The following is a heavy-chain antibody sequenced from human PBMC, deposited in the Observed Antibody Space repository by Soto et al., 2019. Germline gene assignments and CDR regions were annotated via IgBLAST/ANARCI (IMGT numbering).Heavy chain of an antibody. CDR2: INHSGST. CDR1: GGSFSGYY. D-gene: IGHD3-10*01. V-gene: IGHV4-34*01. CDR3: ARFGYYYGSGSYIFDY. Sequence: SETLSLTCAVYGGSFSGYYWSWIRQPPGKGLEWIGEINHSGSTNYNPSIKSRVTISVDTSKNQFSLKLSSVTAADTAVYYCARFGYYYGSGSYIFDYWGQGTLVTVSS. J-gene: IGHJ4*02.